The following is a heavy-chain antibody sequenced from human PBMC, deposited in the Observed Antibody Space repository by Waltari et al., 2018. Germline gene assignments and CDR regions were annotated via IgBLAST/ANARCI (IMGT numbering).Heavy chain of an antibody. V-gene: IGHV3-30*18. CDR2: ISYDGSNK. J-gene: IGHJ4*02. CDR1: GFTFSSYG. D-gene: IGHD3-10*01. Sequence: QVQLVESGGGVVQPGRSLRLSCAASGFTFSSYGMHWVRPAPGKGLEWVAVISYDGSNKYYADSVKGRFTISRDNSKNTLYLQMNSLRAEDTAVYYCAKDMAHLWFGESTNSFDYWGQGTLVTVSS. CDR3: AKDMAHLWFGESTNSFDY.